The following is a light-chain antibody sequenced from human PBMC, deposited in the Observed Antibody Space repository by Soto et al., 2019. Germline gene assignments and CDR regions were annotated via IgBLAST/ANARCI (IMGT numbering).Light chain of an antibody. CDR2: TAS. CDR3: QQSHSTPLT. V-gene: IGKV1-39*01. Sequence: DIQMTQSPSSLSASVGDRVTITCRASQDINIYLNWYQQRPGKAPNLLIYTASSLQSGVPSRFSGSGSGTDFSLTITSLQPDDFATYFCQQSHSTPLTFGGGTKVEIK. CDR1: QDINIY. J-gene: IGKJ4*01.